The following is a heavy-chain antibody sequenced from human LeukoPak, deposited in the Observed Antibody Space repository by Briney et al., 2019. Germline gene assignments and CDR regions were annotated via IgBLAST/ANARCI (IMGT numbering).Heavy chain of an antibody. J-gene: IGHJ4*02. D-gene: IGHD3-22*01. Sequence: SEPLSLPGHFSFTSLSYANCCWGWIRQPPGRGLEWIASIRYSESAYYSPSLKSRATISVDTSKNQFSLRLRSLTATDTAVYSRATQDSSDYWGQGTLVTVSS. CDR3: ATQDSSDY. V-gene: IGHV4-39*01. CDR1: FTSLSYANCC. CDR2: IRYSESA.